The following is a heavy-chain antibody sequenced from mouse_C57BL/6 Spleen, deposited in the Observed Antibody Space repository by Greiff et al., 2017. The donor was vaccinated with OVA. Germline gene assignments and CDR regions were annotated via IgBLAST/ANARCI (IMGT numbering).Heavy chain of an antibody. Sequence: QVQLQQSGAELVRPGTSVKVSCKASGYAFTNYLIEWVKQRPGQGLEWIGVINPGSGGTKYNEKFKGKATLTADKSSSTAYMQLSSLTSEDSAVYFCAGSEGVFLPFAYWGQGTLVTVSA. CDR1: GYAFTNYL. CDR3: AGSEGVFLPFAY. CDR2: INPGSGGT. V-gene: IGHV1-54*01. J-gene: IGHJ3*01.